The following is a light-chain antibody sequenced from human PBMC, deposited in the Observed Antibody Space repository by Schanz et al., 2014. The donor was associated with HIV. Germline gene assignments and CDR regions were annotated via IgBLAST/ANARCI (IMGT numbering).Light chain of an antibody. J-gene: IGLJ2*01. Sequence: QSVLTQPPSVSGAPGQRVTISCTGTRSNIGTGFDVHWYQLLPGTAPKVLIFANTHRPSGVPDRFSGSKSGTSASLAITGLRADDEAHYYCQSYDSSLSAVVFGGGTKLTVL. CDR3: QSYDSSLSAVV. CDR1: RSNIGTGFD. V-gene: IGLV1-40*01. CDR2: ANT.